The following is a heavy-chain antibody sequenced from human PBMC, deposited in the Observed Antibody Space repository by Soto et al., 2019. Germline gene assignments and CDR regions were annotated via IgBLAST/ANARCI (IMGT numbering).Heavy chain of an antibody. CDR2: INAGNGNT. CDR3: ARAGYYYDSSGSDLDY. CDR1: GYTFTSYA. D-gene: IGHD3-22*01. V-gene: IGHV1-3*01. J-gene: IGHJ4*02. Sequence: QVQLVQSGAEVKKPGASVKVSCKASGYTFTSYAMHWVRQAPGQRLEWMGWINAGNGNTKYSQKFQGRVTITRDTXAXKAYRELSSRRSEDTAVYYCARAGYYYDSSGSDLDYWGQGTLVTVSS.